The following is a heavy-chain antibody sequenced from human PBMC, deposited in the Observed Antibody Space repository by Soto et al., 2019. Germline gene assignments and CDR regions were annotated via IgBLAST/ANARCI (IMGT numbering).Heavy chain of an antibody. CDR3: ARVGPWVPYYYDSSPYTFENWFDP. J-gene: IGHJ5*02. CDR1: GGSISNKRYY. Sequence: SETLSLTCTVSGGSISNKRYYWGWIRQPPGKGLEWIGSIYHGGSTYYNPSLNSRVTLSIDMTNNHVSLILNSVTAADTAVYYCARVGPWVPYYYDSSPYTFENWFDPWGQGTLVTVSS. V-gene: IGHV4-39*02. D-gene: IGHD3-22*01. CDR2: IYHGGST.